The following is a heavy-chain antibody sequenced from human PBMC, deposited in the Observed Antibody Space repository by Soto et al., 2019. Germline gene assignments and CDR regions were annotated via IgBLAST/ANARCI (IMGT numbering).Heavy chain of an antibody. V-gene: IGHV3-48*01. CDR1: GFTFSAYN. Sequence: GGSLRLSCAGSGFTFSAYNMNWVRQAPGKGLEWISYITTTANSIYYADYVKGRFTISRDNARKSLFLQMSGLRVEDTAIYYCVRDSSGLYEYFQHWGQGTLVTVSS. CDR3: VRDSSGLYEYFQH. D-gene: IGHD6-19*01. CDR2: ITTTANSI. J-gene: IGHJ1*01.